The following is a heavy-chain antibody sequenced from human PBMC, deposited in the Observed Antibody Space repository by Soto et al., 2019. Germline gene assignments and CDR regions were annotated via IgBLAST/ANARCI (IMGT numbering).Heavy chain of an antibody. CDR2: IWYDASKQ. CDR3: AAWAEGATEVH. D-gene: IGHD2-15*01. J-gene: IGHJ4*02. Sequence: PGGSLKLSCETSGFSLSVYCMHWVRQAPGKGLEWVAVIWYDASKQFYAASVEGRFTISRDNSKAILYLQMNSLRAEDTAVYYCAAWAEGATEVHWGQGTLVTVSS. V-gene: IGHV3-33*01. CDR1: GFSLSVYC.